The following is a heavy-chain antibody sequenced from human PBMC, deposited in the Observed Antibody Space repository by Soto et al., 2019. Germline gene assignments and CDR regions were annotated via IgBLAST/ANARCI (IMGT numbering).Heavy chain of an antibody. D-gene: IGHD3-22*01. CDR3: ARGGSGYTWFNEF. Sequence: SVKVSCKASGGLFSSYPISWVRQVPGQGLEWMGGIIPVFQTAYYTQRFQGRVTITADESTNTAYMELSSLRSEDTAIYYCARGGSGYTWFNEFWGQGTLVTVSS. CDR1: GGLFSSYP. V-gene: IGHV1-69*13. CDR2: IIPVFQTA. J-gene: IGHJ4*02.